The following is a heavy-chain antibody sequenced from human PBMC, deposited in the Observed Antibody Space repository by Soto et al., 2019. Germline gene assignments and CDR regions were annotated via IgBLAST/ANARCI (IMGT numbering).Heavy chain of an antibody. CDR3: TRHVEYQLLSGFKGYYGMDV. J-gene: IGHJ6*02. D-gene: IGHD2-2*01. Sequence: EVQLVESGGGLVQPGGSLKLSCAASGFTFSGSAMHWVRQASGKGLEWVGRIRSKANSYATAYVASVKGRFTISRDDSKNTAYLQMNSLKTEDTAVYYCTRHVEYQLLSGFKGYYGMDVWGQGTTVTVSS. V-gene: IGHV3-73*01. CDR2: IRSKANSYAT. CDR1: GFTFSGSA.